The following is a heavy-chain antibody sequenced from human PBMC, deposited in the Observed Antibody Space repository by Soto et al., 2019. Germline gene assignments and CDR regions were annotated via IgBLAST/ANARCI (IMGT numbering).Heavy chain of an antibody. CDR1: GYTFTSYY. V-gene: IGHV1-46*01. CDR3: AREGITIFGVVKPDAFDI. J-gene: IGHJ3*02. Sequence: ASVKVSCKASGYTFTSYYMHWVQQAPGQGLEWMGIINPSGGSTSYAQKFQGRVTMTRDTSTSTVYMELSSLRSEDTAVYYCAREGITIFGVVKPDAFDIWGQGTMVTVSS. D-gene: IGHD3-3*01. CDR2: INPSGGST.